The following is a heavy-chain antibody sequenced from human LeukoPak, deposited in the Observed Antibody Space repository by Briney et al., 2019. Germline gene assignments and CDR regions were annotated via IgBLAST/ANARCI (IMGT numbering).Heavy chain of an antibody. D-gene: IGHD3-22*01. CDR1: GFTFSNYW. V-gene: IGHV3-53*01. CDR2: IYSGGST. Sequence: PGGSLRPSCAASGFTFSNYWMTWVRQAPGKGLEWVSVIYSGGSTYYADSVKGRFTISRDNSKNTLYLQMNSLRAEDTAVYYCARDHTDYYDSSGYLGYWGQGTLVTVSS. CDR3: ARDHTDYYDSSGYLGY. J-gene: IGHJ4*02.